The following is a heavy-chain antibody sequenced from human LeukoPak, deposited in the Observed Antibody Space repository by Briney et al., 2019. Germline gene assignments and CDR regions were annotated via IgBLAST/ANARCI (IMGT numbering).Heavy chain of an antibody. V-gene: IGHV4-4*08. J-gene: IGHJ2*01. Sequence: SETLSLTCTVSGGSISSYYWSWIRQPPGKGLEWIGRIYTSGSTNYNPSLKSRVTISVDTSKNQFSLKLSSVTAADTAVYYCARDEGYYYDSSGYYYVPRYFDLWGRGTLVTVSS. CDR1: GGSISSYY. CDR3: ARDEGYYYDSSGYYYVPRYFDL. CDR2: IYTSGST. D-gene: IGHD3-22*01.